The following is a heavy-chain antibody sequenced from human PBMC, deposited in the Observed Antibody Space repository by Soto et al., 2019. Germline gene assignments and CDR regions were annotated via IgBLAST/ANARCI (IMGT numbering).Heavy chain of an antibody. CDR2: MSGNGGRI. V-gene: IGHV3-23*01. D-gene: IGHD2-8*02. J-gene: IGHJ4*02. Sequence: GGSLRLSCAVSGFTFSNYAMTWVRQAPGKGLEWVSVMSGNGGRILYADSVKGRFTISRDNSKNTLYLQMNSLRLEDTAVYYCVKEAGAGGTGGAGWDGWGQGTVVTVSS. CDR1: GFTFSNYA. CDR3: VKEAGAGGTGGAGWDG.